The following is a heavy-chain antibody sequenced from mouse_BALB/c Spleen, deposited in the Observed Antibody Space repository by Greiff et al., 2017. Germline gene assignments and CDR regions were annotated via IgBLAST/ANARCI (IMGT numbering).Heavy chain of an antibody. CDR3: ASRGPYYAMDY. CDR1: GFTFSSYA. J-gene: IGHJ4*01. Sequence: EVQRVESGGGLVKPGGSLKLSCAASGFTFSSYAMSWVRQTPEKRLEWVASISSGGSTYYPDSVKGRFTISRDNARNILYLQMSSLRSEDTAMYYCASRGPYYAMDYWGQGTSVTVSS. CDR2: ISSGGST. V-gene: IGHV5-6-5*01.